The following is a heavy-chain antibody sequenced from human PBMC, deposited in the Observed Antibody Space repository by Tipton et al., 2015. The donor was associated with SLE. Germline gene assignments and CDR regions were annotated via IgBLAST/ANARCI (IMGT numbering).Heavy chain of an antibody. CDR3: AIGRVAVAGRENWFDP. Sequence: QLVQSGPEVKKPGASVKDSCKASGYTFSTYDIDWGRQATGQGLEWMGWMNPNSGNSGYAQKFQGRVTMTRNNSISTAYMELSSLKCEDTAVYYCAIGRVAVAGRENWFDPWGQGTLVTVSS. D-gene: IGHD6-19*01. CDR1: GYTFSTYD. J-gene: IGHJ5*02. CDR2: MNPNSGNS. V-gene: IGHV1-8*01.